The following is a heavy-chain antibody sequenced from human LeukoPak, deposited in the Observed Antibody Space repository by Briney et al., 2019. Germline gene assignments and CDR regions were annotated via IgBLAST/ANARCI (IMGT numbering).Heavy chain of an antibody. CDR3: ARDGDYYDSSALYYFDY. D-gene: IGHD3-22*01. CDR2: IKQDGSEK. V-gene: IGHV3-7*01. Sequence: GGSLRLSCAASGFTFSSYWMSWVRQAPGKGLEWVANIKQDGSEKYYVDSVKGRFTISRDNAKNSLYLQMNSLRAEDTAVYYCARDGDYYDSSALYYFDYWGQGTLVTVSS. J-gene: IGHJ4*02. CDR1: GFTFSSYW.